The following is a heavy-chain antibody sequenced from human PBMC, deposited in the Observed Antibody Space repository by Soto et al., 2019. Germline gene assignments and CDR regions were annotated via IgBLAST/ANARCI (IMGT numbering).Heavy chain of an antibody. V-gene: IGHV3-15*07. J-gene: IGHJ6*02. CDR2: IKSKTDGGTT. Sequence: GGSLRLSCAASGFTCRNAGMNWVRQAPGKGLEWVGRIKSKTDGGTTDYAAPVKGRFTISRDDSKNTLYLQMNSLKTEDTAVYYCTTDWPFRLRLATLRGAPDYYYYGMDVWGQGTTVTVSS. CDR1: GFTCRNAG. CDR3: TTDWPFRLRLATLRGAPDYYYYGMDV. D-gene: IGHD3-10*01.